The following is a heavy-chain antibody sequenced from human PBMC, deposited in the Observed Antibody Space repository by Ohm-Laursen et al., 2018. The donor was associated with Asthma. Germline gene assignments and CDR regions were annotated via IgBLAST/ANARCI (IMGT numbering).Heavy chain of an antibody. D-gene: IGHD1-26*01. Sequence: RSLRLSCAASGFTFSSYGMHWVRQAPGKGLEWVALISYDGSNRYYADSVKGRFTISRDNSRNTLYLQMNSLRGEDTAVYYCVRAHSGSYSYAFDIWGQGTVVTVPS. CDR3: VRAHSGSYSYAFDI. CDR1: GFTFSSYG. CDR2: ISYDGSNR. V-gene: IGHV3-30*03. J-gene: IGHJ3*02.